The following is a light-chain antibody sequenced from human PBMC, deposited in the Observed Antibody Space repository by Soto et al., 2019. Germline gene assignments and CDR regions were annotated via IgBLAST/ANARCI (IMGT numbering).Light chain of an antibody. CDR3: QQYVSWT. CDR1: QTISSNY. J-gene: IGKJ1*01. V-gene: IGKV3-20*01. Sequence: EIVLTQSPGTLSVSPGERATLSCRASQTISSNYLAWYQQKTGQAPSLLIYGTSSRATGIPDRFSGSGSGTDFTATISRLEPEDSAIYYCQQYVSWTFGQGTKAEIK. CDR2: GTS.